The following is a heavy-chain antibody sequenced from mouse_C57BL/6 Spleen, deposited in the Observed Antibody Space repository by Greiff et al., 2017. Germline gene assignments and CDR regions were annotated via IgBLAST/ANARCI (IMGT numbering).Heavy chain of an antibody. Sequence: DVMLVESGEGLVKPGGSLKLSCAASGFTFSSYAMSWVRQTPEKRLEWVAYISSGGDYIYYEDTVQGRFTISRDNARNTLYLQMSSLKSEDTAMYYCTRGGYYNWFAYWGQGTLVTVSA. V-gene: IGHV5-9-1*02. CDR1: GFTFSSYA. CDR2: ISSGGDYI. J-gene: IGHJ3*01. CDR3: TRGGYYNWFAY. D-gene: IGHD2-12*01.